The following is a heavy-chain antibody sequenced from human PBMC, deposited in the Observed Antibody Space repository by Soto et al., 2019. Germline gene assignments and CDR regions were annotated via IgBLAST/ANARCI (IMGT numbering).Heavy chain of an antibody. J-gene: IGHJ3*01. D-gene: IGHD2-21*02. V-gene: IGHV1-58*01. Sequence: SVNVYRKTSGFTFTNSAVQWVRQARGQRLEWIGWIIVASGRTNYAREVQERVTISRDTSTSTAYMELSGLRSEDTAVYYCVAELYSGGGCCSFDFWGQGTMVTVSS. CDR2: IIVASGRT. CDR1: GFTFTNSA. CDR3: VAELYSGGGCCSFDF.